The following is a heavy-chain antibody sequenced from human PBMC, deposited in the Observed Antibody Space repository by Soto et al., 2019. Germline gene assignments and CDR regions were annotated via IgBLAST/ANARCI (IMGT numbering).Heavy chain of an antibody. Sequence: EVQLVESGGGLVQPGGSLRLSCAASGFTFSSYSMNWVRQAPGKGLEWVSYISSSSSTIYYADSVKGRFTISRDNAKNSLYLQMNSLRDEDTAVYYCARDCNNGVCYGYYYYYGMDVWGQGTTVTVSS. V-gene: IGHV3-48*02. CDR2: ISSSSSTI. CDR3: ARDCNNGVCYGYYYYYGMDV. J-gene: IGHJ6*02. D-gene: IGHD2-8*01. CDR1: GFTFSSYS.